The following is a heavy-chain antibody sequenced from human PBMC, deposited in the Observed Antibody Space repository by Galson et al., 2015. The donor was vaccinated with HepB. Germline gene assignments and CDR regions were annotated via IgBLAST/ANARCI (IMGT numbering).Heavy chain of an antibody. V-gene: IGHV1-58*01. CDR2: IVVGSANT. Sequence: SVKVSCKASGFSFSNSAVQWVRQARGQRLEWIGWIVVGSANTHYAQKFQQRVSITRDTSTSTVSMNLSSLRSEDTAVYYCAAVLYCSNINCYPPRDYWGQGTLVTVSS. D-gene: IGHD2-2*01. J-gene: IGHJ4*02. CDR1: GFSFSNSA. CDR3: AAVLYCSNINCYPPRDY.